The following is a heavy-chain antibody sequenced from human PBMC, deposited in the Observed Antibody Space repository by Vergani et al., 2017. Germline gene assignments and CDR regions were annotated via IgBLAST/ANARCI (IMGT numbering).Heavy chain of an antibody. CDR1: GGSISSGSYY. V-gene: IGHV4-61*02. D-gene: IGHD6-19*01. CDR3: ARLRSLEQWLGRQNWFDP. Sequence: QVQLQESGPGLVKPSQTLSLTCTVSGGSISSGSYYWSWIRQPAGKGLVWIGRIYTSGSTNHNPSLKSRVTISVDPSKHQFSRRLSSATAADTAVYYCARLRSLEQWLGRQNWFDPWGQGTLVTVSS. J-gene: IGHJ5*02. CDR2: IYTSGST.